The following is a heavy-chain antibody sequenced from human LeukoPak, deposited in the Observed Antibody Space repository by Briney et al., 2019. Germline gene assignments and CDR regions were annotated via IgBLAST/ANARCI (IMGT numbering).Heavy chain of an antibody. CDR2: IYTSGST. CDR3: ARTHYDFWSGYFSGSYYDYYMDV. CDR1: GGSISSYY. Sequence: SETLSLTCTVSGGSISSYYWSWIRQPPGKGLEGIGYIYTSGSTNYNPSRKSRVTISVDASKDQFSLKLSSVTAADTAVYYCARTHYDFWSGYFSGSYYDYYMDVWGKGTTVTVSS. J-gene: IGHJ6*03. D-gene: IGHD3-3*01. V-gene: IGHV4-4*09.